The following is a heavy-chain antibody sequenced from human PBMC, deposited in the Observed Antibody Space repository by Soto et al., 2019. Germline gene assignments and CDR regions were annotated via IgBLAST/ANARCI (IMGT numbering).Heavy chain of an antibody. D-gene: IGHD2-15*01. J-gene: IGHJ3*02. V-gene: IGHV4-39*01. CDR1: GGSISSSSYY. Sequence: QLQLQESGPGLVKPSETLSLTCTVSGGSISSSSYYWGWIRQPPGKGLEWIGSIYYSGSTYYNPSLKSRVTISVDTSKNHFSLKLSSVTAADTAVYYCARLVVVVVAATPIDAFDIWGQGTMVTVSS. CDR2: IYYSGST. CDR3: ARLVVVVVAATPIDAFDI.